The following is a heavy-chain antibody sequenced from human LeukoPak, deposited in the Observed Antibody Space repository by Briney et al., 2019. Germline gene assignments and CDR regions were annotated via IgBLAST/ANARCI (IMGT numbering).Heavy chain of an antibody. CDR3: VTNCDSSGYFGY. Sequence: ASVKVSCKASGYTFTRNTINWVRQAPGPGLEWMGWVNTNTGNPTYAQGFTGRFVFSSDTSVSTAYLQIGSLKAEDPAVYYCVTNCDSSGYFGYWGQGTLVTVSS. V-gene: IGHV7-4-1*01. CDR2: VNTNTGNP. J-gene: IGHJ4*02. D-gene: IGHD3-22*01. CDR1: GYTFTRNT.